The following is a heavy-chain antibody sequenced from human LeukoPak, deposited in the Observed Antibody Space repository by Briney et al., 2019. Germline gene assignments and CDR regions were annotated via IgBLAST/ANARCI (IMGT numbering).Heavy chain of an antibody. CDR1: GGSVSSGGDY. Sequence: SEILSLTCAVSGGSVSSGGDYWSWIRQPPGKGLEWIGYIYYSGSTNYNPSLKSRVTISVDTSKNQFSLKLSSVTAADTAVYYCARGGYDFWSGYRAFDYWGQGTLVTVSS. V-gene: IGHV4-61*08. D-gene: IGHD3-3*01. J-gene: IGHJ4*02. CDR3: ARGGYDFWSGYRAFDY. CDR2: IYYSGST.